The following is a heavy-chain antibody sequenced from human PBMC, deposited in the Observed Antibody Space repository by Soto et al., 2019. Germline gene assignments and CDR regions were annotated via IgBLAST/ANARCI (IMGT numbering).Heavy chain of an antibody. CDR3: ARLPGPLVAVLDNYALDGREAMSDVDV. Sequence: QMQLVESGGGVVQPGGSLRLSCAASGFTFNYYPMHWVRQAPGKGLEWVAVVSFDGSNEYYADSVKGRFTISKDNSKNKLYLQMKSLRREDTAVSYGARLPGPLVAVLDNYALDGREAMSDVDVSDQGDTFTVSS. D-gene: IGHD6-19*01. CDR2: VSFDGSNE. CDR1: GFTFNYYP. V-gene: IGHV3-30-3*01. J-gene: IGHJ6*02.